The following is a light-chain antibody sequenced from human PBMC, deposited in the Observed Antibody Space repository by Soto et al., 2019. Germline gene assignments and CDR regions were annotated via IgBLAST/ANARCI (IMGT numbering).Light chain of an antibody. CDR1: QNIRTN. V-gene: IGKV3-15*01. CDR2: GAS. Sequence: IVMTQSPGTLSVSPEERATFSCRAGQNIRTNLAWYQQKPGQVPRLLIYGASTRATGVPARFSGSGSGTEFILTISSLQSEDFAIYYCQQYNNWLLTFGGGTKVDIK. CDR3: QQYNNWLLT. J-gene: IGKJ4*01.